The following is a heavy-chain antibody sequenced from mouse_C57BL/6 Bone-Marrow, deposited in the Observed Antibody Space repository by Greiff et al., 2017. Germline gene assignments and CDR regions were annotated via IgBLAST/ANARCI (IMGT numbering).Heavy chain of an antibody. J-gene: IGHJ2*01. CDR2: ISYDGSN. CDR1: GYSITSGYY. Sequence: EVKLMESGPGLVKPSQSLSLTCSVTGYSITSGYYWNWIRQFPGNKLEWMGYISYDGSNNYNPSLKNRISITRDTSKNQFFLKLNSVTTEDTATYYCARFITTVVVPTNYFDYWGQGTTLTVSS. V-gene: IGHV3-6*01. CDR3: ARFITTVVVPTNYFDY. D-gene: IGHD1-1*01.